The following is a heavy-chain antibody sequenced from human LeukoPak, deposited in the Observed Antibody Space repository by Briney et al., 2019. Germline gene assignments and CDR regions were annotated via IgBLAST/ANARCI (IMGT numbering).Heavy chain of an antibody. D-gene: IGHD5-12*01. J-gene: IGHJ4*02. Sequence: GGSLRLSCAAPGFTLCRSAMSWVRPAPGEGLGWVSGVRGSGGSTYYADSVKGRSTISRDNSKNTLYLQMNSRRAEDTAVYYCAKVLDIVATITGNWGQGTLVTASS. CDR3: AKVLDIVATITGN. V-gene: IGHV3-23*01. CDR1: GFTLCRSA. CDR2: VRGSGGST.